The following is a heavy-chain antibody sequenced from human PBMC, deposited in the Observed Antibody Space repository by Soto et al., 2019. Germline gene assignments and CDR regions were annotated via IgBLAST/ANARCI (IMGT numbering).Heavy chain of an antibody. J-gene: IGHJ4*02. CDR2: ISGSGVST. V-gene: IGHV3-23*01. CDR3: AKDQRITIFGVVKHFFDY. D-gene: IGHD3-3*01. CDR1: GFTFSDYA. Sequence: EVQLLESGGGLVQPGGSLRLSCTTSGFTFSDYAMTWVRQTPGKGLEWVAAISGSGVSTYYAGSVKGRCTITRDNSKNTLYLQMNSLRAEDTAVYYCAKDQRITIFGVVKHFFDYWGQGTLVTVSS.